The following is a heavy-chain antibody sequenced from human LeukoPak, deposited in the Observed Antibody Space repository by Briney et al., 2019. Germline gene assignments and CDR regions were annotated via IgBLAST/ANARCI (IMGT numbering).Heavy chain of an antibody. CDR1: GFTFSSYA. CDR3: AKDMTTAVAGTLFDC. CDR2: ISGSGGST. J-gene: IGHJ4*01. D-gene: IGHD6-19*01. V-gene: IGHV3-23*01. Sequence: GGSLRLSCAASGFTFSSYAMSWVHQGPGKGLEWVSTISGSGGSTYYADSVKGRFTVSRDNSKNTLYLQMNSLRAEDTAVYYCAKDMTTAVAGTLFDCWGQGTLVTVSS.